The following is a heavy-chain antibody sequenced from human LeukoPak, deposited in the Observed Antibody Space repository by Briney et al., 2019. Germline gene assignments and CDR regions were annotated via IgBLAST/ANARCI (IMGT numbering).Heavy chain of an antibody. D-gene: IGHD6-19*01. CDR1: SGSIRGSDYY. J-gene: IGHJ4*02. CDR3: AGERGEEYSSGWYKTNFFYN. Sequence: SETLSLTCTVSSGSIRGSDYYWCWIRQPPGKGLEWIGSINYGGSTYYNPSLKSRVTISVDTSKNQISLQLTSVTGADTAVYYCAGERGEEYSSGWYKTNFFYNWGQGIRVTVSS. V-gene: IGHV4-39*07. CDR2: INYGGST.